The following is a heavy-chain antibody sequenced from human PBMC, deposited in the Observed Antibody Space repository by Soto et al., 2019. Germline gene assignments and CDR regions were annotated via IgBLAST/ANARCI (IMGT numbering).Heavy chain of an antibody. Sequence: QVHLVQCGAEVKKPGASVKGSCEGSGYAFTTYGITWVRQAPGPGLEWMGWISAHNGNTNYAQKLRRRVTVTRDTPTSTAYMEPRSLRSDDTAVYYCARVRYGDYWGQGALVTVSS. CDR3: ARVRYGDY. J-gene: IGHJ4*02. CDR1: GYAFTTYG. V-gene: IGHV1-18*01. D-gene: IGHD1-1*01. CDR2: ISAHNGNT.